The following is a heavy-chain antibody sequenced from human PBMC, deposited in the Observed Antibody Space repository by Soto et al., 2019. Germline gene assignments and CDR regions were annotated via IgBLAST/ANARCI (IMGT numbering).Heavy chain of an antibody. CDR1: GFTFSDYG. CDR2: ISYEGSYK. Sequence: HPGGSLRLSCVASGFTFSDYGVHWVRQAPGKGLEWVALISYEGSYKYYADSVKGRFTISRDNSKNTLYLQMDSLRGEDTAVYYCAKETSDVWGQGTTVTVSS. CDR3: AKETSDV. J-gene: IGHJ6*02. V-gene: IGHV3-30*18.